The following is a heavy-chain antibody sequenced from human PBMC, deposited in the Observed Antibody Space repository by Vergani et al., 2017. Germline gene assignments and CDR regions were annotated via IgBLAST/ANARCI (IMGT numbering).Heavy chain of an antibody. Sequence: QVQLVQSGAEVKKPGASVKVSCKASGYTFTSYAMHLVRQAPGQRLEWMGWINAGNGNTKYSQKFQGRVTITRDTSASAAYMELSSLRSEYTAVYYCARGVWSGYYTGYFDYWGQGTLVTVSS. CDR1: GYTFTSYA. CDR2: INAGNGNT. V-gene: IGHV1-3*01. J-gene: IGHJ4*02. D-gene: IGHD3-3*01. CDR3: ARGVWSGYYTGYFDY.